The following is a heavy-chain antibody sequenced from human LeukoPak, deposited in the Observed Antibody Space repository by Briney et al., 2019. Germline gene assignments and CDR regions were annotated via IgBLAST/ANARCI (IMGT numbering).Heavy chain of an antibody. D-gene: IGHD6-19*01. CDR3: ARGNIAVPGTPYYFEY. J-gene: IGHJ4*02. V-gene: IGHV1-8*01. CDR2: MNPNSGNT. CDR1: GYTSSNFD. Sequence: ASVKVSCKASGYTSSNFDINWVRQATGQGLEWMGWMNPNSGNTYYAQRFQGRVTMTRDTSISTAYMEVSSLRSEDTAVYYCARGNIAVPGTPYYFEYWGQGTLVTVSS.